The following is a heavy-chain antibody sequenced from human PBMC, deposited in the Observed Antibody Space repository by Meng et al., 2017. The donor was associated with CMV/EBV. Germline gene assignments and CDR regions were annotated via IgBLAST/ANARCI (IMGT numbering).Heavy chain of an antibody. J-gene: IGHJ4*02. CDR3: ARDNGGNSMSDY. D-gene: IGHD4-23*01. V-gene: IGHV1-69*04. CDR1: GGTFSSYT. Sequence: SVKVSCKASGGTFSSYTISWVRQAPGQRLEWMGRIIPILGIANYAQKFQGRVTITADKSTSTAYMELSSLRSEDTAVYYCARDNGGNSMSDYWGQGTLVTVSS. CDR2: IIPILGIA.